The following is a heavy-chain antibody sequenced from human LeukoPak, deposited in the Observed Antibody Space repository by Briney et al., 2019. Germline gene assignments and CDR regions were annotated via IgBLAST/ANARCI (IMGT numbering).Heavy chain of an antibody. D-gene: IGHD2-15*01. CDR1: GFSFSDYY. Sequence: GGSLRLSCAGSGFSFSDYYMAWIRQPPGKGLQRVSFFDRGRDGKAHADSVKGRFTISRDNDKNSLYLLMNSLTAEDTAVYYCAREVGSSRAFDIWGQGTMVTVSS. V-gene: IGHV3-11*05. J-gene: IGHJ3*02. CDR3: AREVGSSRAFDI. CDR2: FDRGRDGK.